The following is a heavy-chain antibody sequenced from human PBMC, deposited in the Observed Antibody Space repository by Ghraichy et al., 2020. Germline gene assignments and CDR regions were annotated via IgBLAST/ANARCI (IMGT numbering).Heavy chain of an antibody. D-gene: IGHD4-23*01. V-gene: IGHV3-48*02. CDR3: ARGSTVVRFFYYDGMDV. Sequence: GGSLRLSCVGSGFTFSSYSMNWVRQSPGKGLEWISYITSSSRTIFYADSVKGRFTISRDNAQKSLYLQMNSLRDEDTAVYYCARGSTVVRFFYYDGMDVWGQGTTVALSS. J-gene: IGHJ6*02. CDR1: GFTFSSYS. CDR2: ITSSSRTI.